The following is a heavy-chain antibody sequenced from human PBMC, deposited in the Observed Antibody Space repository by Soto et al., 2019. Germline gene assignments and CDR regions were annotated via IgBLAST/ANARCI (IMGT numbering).Heavy chain of an antibody. J-gene: IGHJ4*02. CDR1: GFTFNSYS. CDR2: ISSSGSTA. CDR3: AKEGATSWYFFDY. D-gene: IGHD2-2*01. V-gene: IGHV3-21*04. Sequence: GGSLRLSCAASGFTFNSYSMNWVRQAPGKGLEWVSSISSSGSTAYYADTVKGRFTISRDNSKNTLYLQMNSLRGEDTAVYYCAKEGATSWYFFDYWGQGTLVTVSS.